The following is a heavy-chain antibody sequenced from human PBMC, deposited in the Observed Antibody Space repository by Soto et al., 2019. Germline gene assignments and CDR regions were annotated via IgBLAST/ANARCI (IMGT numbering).Heavy chain of an antibody. CDR2: IDGSGGST. CDR1: GFTFSYYA. D-gene: IGHD2-21*01. V-gene: IGHV3-23*01. CDR3: AIAKIARN. J-gene: IGHJ4*02. Sequence: EVQLLESGGGLVQPGGSLRLSCTASGFTFSYYAMSWVRQAPGKGLEWVSTIDGSGGSTFYADSVKGRFTISRDNSKNTLYLQMNSLRADEAAVYYCAIAKIARNWGQGTLVTVSS.